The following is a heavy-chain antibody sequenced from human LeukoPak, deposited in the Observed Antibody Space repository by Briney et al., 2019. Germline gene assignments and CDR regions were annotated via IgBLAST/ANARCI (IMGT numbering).Heavy chain of an antibody. CDR2: IYPGDSDT. CDR1: GYSFTSYW. D-gene: IGHD3-22*01. Sequence: GESLKISCKGSGYSFTSYWIGWVRPMPGKGLEWMGIIYPGDSDTRYSPSFQGQVTISADKSISTAYLQWSSLKASDTAMYYCARQRQSYYGSSGYDHAFDIWGQGTMVTVSS. V-gene: IGHV5-51*01. J-gene: IGHJ3*02. CDR3: ARQRQSYYGSSGYDHAFDI.